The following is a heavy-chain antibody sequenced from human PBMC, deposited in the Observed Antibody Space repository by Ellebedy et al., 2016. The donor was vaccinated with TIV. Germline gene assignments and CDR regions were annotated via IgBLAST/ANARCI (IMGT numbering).Heavy chain of an antibody. J-gene: IGHJ4*02. Sequence: MPGGSLRLSCAVSGGFISNYYWTWIRQSPETGLEWIGYFYNSGSNGSNPSLKGRVTISVDTPKNQFSLKLNSVTAADTAVYDCARGAPFPYYFDSWGQGLLVTVSS. V-gene: IGHV4-59*01. CDR2: FYNSGSN. CDR3: ARGAPFPYYFDS. CDR1: GGFISNYY.